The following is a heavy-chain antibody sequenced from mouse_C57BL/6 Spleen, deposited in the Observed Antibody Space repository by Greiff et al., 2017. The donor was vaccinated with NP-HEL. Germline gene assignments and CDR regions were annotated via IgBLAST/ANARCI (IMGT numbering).Heavy chain of an antibody. D-gene: IGHD6-1*01. V-gene: IGHV5-4*01. CDR1: GFTFSSYA. CDR3: AREPPFAY. CDR2: ISDGGSYT. J-gene: IGHJ3*01. Sequence: DVQLVESGGGLVKPGGSLKLSCAASGFTFSSYAMSWVRQTPEKRLEWVATISDGGSYTYYPDNVKGRFTISRDNAKNNLYLQMSHPKSEDTAMYYCAREPPFAYWGQGTLVTVSA.